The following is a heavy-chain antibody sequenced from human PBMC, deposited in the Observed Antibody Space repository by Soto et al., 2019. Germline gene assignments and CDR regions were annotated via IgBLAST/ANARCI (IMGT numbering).Heavy chain of an antibody. V-gene: IGHV3-48*01. CDR3: ARGERGAFDL. D-gene: IGHD2-21*01. Sequence: GGSLRLSCAASGFTFSSYSMNWVRQAPGKGLEWVSYISSSSSTIYYADSVKGRFTISRDNAKNSLYLQMNSLRAEDTAVYDCARGERGAFDLWGKGTMVTVSS. J-gene: IGHJ3*01. CDR1: GFTFSSYS. CDR2: ISSSSSTI.